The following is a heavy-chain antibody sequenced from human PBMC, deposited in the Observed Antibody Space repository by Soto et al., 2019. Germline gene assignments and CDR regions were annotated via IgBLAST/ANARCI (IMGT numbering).Heavy chain of an antibody. CDR2: ISGSGDRT. CDR3: ANSNRGGSGNSNF. D-gene: IGHD3-10*01. J-gene: IGHJ4*02. V-gene: IGHV3-23*01. Sequence: EVQLLESGGGLVQPGGSLRLSCAASGFAFNTYAMDWVRQAPGKGLEWVSSISGSGDRTYYADSVKGLFTISSDNSENTLYLEMNSLRAEDTAVYYCANSNRGGSGNSNFWGQGTLVTVSS. CDR1: GFAFNTYA.